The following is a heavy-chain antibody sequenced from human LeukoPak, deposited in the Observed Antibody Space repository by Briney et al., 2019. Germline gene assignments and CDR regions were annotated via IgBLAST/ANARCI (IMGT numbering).Heavy chain of an antibody. CDR2: IYYSGST. D-gene: IGHD3-22*01. CDR3: ARGLVRVSYYPSDWFDP. V-gene: IGHV4-31*03. CDR1: GGSISSGGYY. Sequence: SQTLSLTCTVSGGSISSGGYYWSWIRQHPGKGLEWIGYIYYSGSTYYNPSLKSRVTISVDTSKNQFSLKLSSVTAADTAVHYCARGLVRVSYYPSDWFDPWGQGTLVTVSS. J-gene: IGHJ5*02.